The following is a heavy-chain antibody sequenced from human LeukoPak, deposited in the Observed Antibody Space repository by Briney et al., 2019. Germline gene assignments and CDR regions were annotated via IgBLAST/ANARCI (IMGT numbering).Heavy chain of an antibody. D-gene: IGHD2-2*01. J-gene: IGHJ5*02. CDR1: GGSFSGYY. V-gene: IGHV4-34*01. CDR2: INHSGST. CDR3: ARQYRWGDVVPGSYYWFDP. Sequence: SETLSLTCAVYGGSFSGYYWSWIRQPPGKGLEWIGEINHSGSTNYDPSLKSRVTISVDTSKNQFSLKLSSVTAADTAVYYCARQYRWGDVVPGSYYWFDPWGQGTLVTVSS.